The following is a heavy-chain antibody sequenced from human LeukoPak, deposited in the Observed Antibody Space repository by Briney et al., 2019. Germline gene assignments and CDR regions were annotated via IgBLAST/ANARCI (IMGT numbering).Heavy chain of an antibody. CDR2: IYYSGST. Sequence: SETLSLTCTVSGGSISSGGYYWSWIRQHPGKGLEWVGYIYYSGSTYYNPSLKSRVTISVDTSKNQFSLKLSSVTAADTAVYYCASLSSYGQAFDYWGQGTLVTVSS. J-gene: IGHJ4*02. CDR3: ASLSSYGQAFDY. CDR1: GGSISSGGYY. D-gene: IGHD5-18*01. V-gene: IGHV4-31*03.